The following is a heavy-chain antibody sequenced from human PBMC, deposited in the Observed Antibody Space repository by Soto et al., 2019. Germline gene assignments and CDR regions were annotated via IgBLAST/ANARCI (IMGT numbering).Heavy chain of an antibody. V-gene: IGHV4-39*01. Sequence: SETLSLTCTVSGGSISSSSYYWGWIRQPPGKGLEWIGSIYYSGSTYYNPSLKSRVTISVDTSKNQFSLKLSSVTAADTAVYYCATRELTTVTIDYWGQGTLVTVSS. CDR2: IYYSGST. D-gene: IGHD4-17*01. CDR1: GGSISSSSYY. J-gene: IGHJ4*02. CDR3: ATRELTTVTIDY.